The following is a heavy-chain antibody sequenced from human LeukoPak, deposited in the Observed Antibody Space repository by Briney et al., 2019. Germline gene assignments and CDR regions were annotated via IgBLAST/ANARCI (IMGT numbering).Heavy chain of an antibody. Sequence: PSKTLSLTCTVSGGSIASSSYFWGWIRQPPGKGLEWIGNIHFSGSTHYNPSLKSRVTISLDTSENQFSLELKSVTAADTAFYYCARDDGGYDYWGQGILVTVS. D-gene: IGHD2-15*01. V-gene: IGHV4-39*07. J-gene: IGHJ4*02. CDR3: ARDDGGYDY. CDR1: GGSIASSSYF. CDR2: IHFSGST.